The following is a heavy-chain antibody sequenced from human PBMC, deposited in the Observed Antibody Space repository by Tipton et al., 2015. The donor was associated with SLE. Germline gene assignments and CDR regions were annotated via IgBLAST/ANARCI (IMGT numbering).Heavy chain of an antibody. CDR2: IYTSGST. Sequence: TLSLTRTVSGGSISSGSYYWSWIRQPAGKGLEWIGHIYTSGSTNYNPPLKSRVTISVDTSKNQFSLKLSSVTAADTAVYYCARDSGIGAFDIWGQGTMVTVSS. CDR1: GGSISSGSYY. CDR3: ARDSGIGAFDI. V-gene: IGHV4-61*09. J-gene: IGHJ3*02. D-gene: IGHD6-13*01.